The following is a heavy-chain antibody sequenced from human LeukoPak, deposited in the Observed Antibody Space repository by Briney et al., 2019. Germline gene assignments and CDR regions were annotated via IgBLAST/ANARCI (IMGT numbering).Heavy chain of an antibody. CDR1: GGTFSSYA. V-gene: IGHV1-69*13. J-gene: IGHJ4*02. CDR3: ARGSPADYDFWSGYPYYFDY. Sequence: ASVKVSCKASGGTFSSYAISWVRQAPGQGLEWMGGIIPIFGTANYAQKFQGRVTITADESTSTAYMELSSLRSEDTAVYYCARGSPADYDFWSGYPYYFDYWGQGTLVTVFS. D-gene: IGHD3-3*01. CDR2: IIPIFGTA.